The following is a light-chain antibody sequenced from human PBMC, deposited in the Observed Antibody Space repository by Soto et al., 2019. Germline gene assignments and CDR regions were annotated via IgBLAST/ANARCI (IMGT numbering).Light chain of an antibody. Sequence: RMSQGISSYLAWYQQKPGKAPKLLIYDTYTLQSGVPSRFICTRSGTDITFACSRLQPGDSATLYLQQYASYPWALGRGTKVDIK. CDR1: QGISSY. CDR3: QQYASYPWA. V-gene: IGKV1-8*01. J-gene: IGKJ1*01. CDR2: DTY.